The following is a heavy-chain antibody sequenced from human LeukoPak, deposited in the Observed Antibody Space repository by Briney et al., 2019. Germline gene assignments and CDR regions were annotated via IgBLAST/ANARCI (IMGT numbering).Heavy chain of an antibody. CDR3: ARGYYDSSGYWTSYYFDY. D-gene: IGHD3-22*01. J-gene: IGHJ4*02. V-gene: IGHV4-59*01. CDR2: IHYSGST. CDR1: GGSISNYY. Sequence: SGTLSLTCTVSGGSISNYYWSWIRQPPGKGLEWIGYIHYSGSTNYNPSLKSRVTISVDTSKNQFSLKLSSVTAADTAVYYCARGYYDSSGYWTSYYFDYWGQGTLVTVSS.